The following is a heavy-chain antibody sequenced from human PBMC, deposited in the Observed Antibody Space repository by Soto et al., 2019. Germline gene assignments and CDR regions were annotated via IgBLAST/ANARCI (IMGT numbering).Heavy chain of an antibody. Sequence: KPSETLSLTCTVSGDSISGYYWSWIRQPPGKGLEWIGFIYYSGSANYNSSLKSRVTISVDRSKSQFSLKVSSVTAADTAVYYCARDGNSYATGWFDPWGQGTLVTVSS. D-gene: IGHD5-18*01. CDR2: IYYSGSA. CDR3: ARDGNSYATGWFDP. CDR1: GDSISGYY. V-gene: IGHV4-59*01. J-gene: IGHJ5*02.